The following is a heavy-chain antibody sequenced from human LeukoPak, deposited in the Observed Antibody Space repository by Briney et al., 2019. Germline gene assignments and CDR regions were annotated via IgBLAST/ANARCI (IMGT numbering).Heavy chain of an antibody. V-gene: IGHV3-23*01. CDR3: AHTDSYYFDSGMVS. Sequence: GGSLRLSCTASGFRFSNYAMNWVRQAPGKGLEWVSVISGGGSSTNYADSVKGRFTISRENSKNTLYLQMNSLRAEDTAVYYCAHTDSYYFDSGMVSWGQGALVTVSS. CDR1: GFRFSNYA. J-gene: IGHJ5*02. D-gene: IGHD3-22*01. CDR2: ISGGGSST.